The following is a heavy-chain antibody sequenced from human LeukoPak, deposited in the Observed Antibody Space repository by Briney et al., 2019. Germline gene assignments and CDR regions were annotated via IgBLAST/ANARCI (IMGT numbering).Heavy chain of an antibody. Sequence: ETLSLTCTVSGGSISSYYWSWIRQPPGKGLEWVSAISGSGGSTYYADSAKGRFTISRDNSKNTLYLQMNSLRAEDTAVYYCAKDIVVVPAAVDYWGQGTLVTVSS. CDR2: ISGSGGST. J-gene: IGHJ4*02. D-gene: IGHD2-2*01. CDR3: AKDIVVVPAAVDY. V-gene: IGHV3-23*01. CDR1: GGSISSYY.